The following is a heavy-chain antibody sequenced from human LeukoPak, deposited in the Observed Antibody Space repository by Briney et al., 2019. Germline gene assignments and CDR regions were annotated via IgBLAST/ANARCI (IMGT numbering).Heavy chain of an antibody. J-gene: IGHJ4*02. V-gene: IGHV1-18*01. CDR3: ARVVPHSSGWYSFDY. CDR1: GYTFTSYG. Sequence: GASVKVSCKASGYTFTSYGISWVRQAPGQGLEWMGWISAYNGNTNYAQKLQGRVTMTTDTSTSTAYMELRSLRSDNTAVYYCARVVPHSSGWYSFDYGGQGTLVTVSS. D-gene: IGHD6-19*01. CDR2: ISAYNGNT.